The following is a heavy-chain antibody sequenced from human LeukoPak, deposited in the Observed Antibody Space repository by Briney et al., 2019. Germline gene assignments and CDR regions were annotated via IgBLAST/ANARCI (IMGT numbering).Heavy chain of an antibody. J-gene: IGHJ4*02. D-gene: IGHD1-26*01. Sequence: GGSLRLSCAASGFTFSSYAMSWVRQAPGKGLEWVSAIRDSGSSTHYADSVKGRFTTSRDNSKNTLFLQMNSLRAEDTAIYYCAKYGPQDSGSTHFDYWGQGALVTVSS. CDR3: AKYGPQDSGSTHFDY. CDR1: GFTFSSYA. V-gene: IGHV3-23*01. CDR2: IRDSGSST.